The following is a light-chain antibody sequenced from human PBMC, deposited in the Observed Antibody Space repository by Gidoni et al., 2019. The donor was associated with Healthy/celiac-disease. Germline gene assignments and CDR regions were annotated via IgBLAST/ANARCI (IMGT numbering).Light chain of an antibody. CDR3: QQSYSTPVT. CDR2: AAS. J-gene: IGKJ2*01. Sequence: DIQMTQSPSSLSASVGDRVTITCRASQSISSYLNWYQQKPGKAPKLLIYAASSLQSGVPSRFSGSGSGTDFTLTISSLPPEAFATYYCQQSYSTPVTFGQGTKLEIK. CDR1: QSISSY. V-gene: IGKV1-39*01.